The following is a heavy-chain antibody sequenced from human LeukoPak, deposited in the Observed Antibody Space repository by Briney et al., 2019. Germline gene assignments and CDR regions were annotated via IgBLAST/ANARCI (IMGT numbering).Heavy chain of an antibody. V-gene: IGHV3-23*01. J-gene: IGHJ4*02. CDR3: AKTSTYYDYVWGSPDY. D-gene: IGHD3-16*01. CDR2: ISGSGGST. Sequence: GGSLRLSCAASGFTFSSYAMSWVRQAPGKGLEWVSAISGSGGSTYYADSVKGRFTISRDNSKNTLYLQMNSLRAEDTAVYNCAKTSTYYDYVWGSPDYWGQGTLVTVSS. CDR1: GFTFSSYA.